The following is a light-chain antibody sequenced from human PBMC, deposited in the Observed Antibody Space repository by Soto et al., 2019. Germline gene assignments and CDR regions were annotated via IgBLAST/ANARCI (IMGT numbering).Light chain of an antibody. CDR1: SSDVGGYNY. CDR2: EVY. J-gene: IGLJ2*01. Sequence: QSALTQPPSASGSPGQSVTITCTGTSSDVGGYNYVSWYQQHPGKAPKLMIYEVYKRPSGVPDRFSGSKSGNTASLTVSGLQAEDEADYYCSSYAGSTNLIFGGGTKVTVL. V-gene: IGLV2-8*01. CDR3: SSYAGSTNLI.